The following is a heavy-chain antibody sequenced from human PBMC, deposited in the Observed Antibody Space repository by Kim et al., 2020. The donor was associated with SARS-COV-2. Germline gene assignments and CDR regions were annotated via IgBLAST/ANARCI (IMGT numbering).Heavy chain of an antibody. Sequence: ASVKVSCKASGYTFTSYYMHWVRQAPGQGLEWMGIINPSGGSTSYAQKFQGRVTMTRDTSTSTVYMELSSLRSEDTAVYYCARDGGDYPWDTLGIDYWGQGTLVTVSS. CDR3: ARDGGDYPWDTLGIDY. CDR2: INPSGGST. D-gene: IGHD2-21*02. J-gene: IGHJ4*02. CDR1: GYTFTSYY. V-gene: IGHV1-46*01.